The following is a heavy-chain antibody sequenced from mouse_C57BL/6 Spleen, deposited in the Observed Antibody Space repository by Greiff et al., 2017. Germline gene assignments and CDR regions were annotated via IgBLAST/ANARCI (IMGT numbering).Heavy chain of an antibody. CDR1: GYTFTSYW. CDR2: IHPHSGST. V-gene: IGHV1-64*01. CDR3: ASPITTVVATGAMDY. Sequence: QVQLQQPGAELVKPGASVKLSCKASGYTFTSYWMHWVKQRPGQGLEWIGMIHPHSGSTNYNEKFKSKATLTVDKSSSTAYMQLSSLTSEDSAVYYCASPITTVVATGAMDYWGQGTSVTVSS. J-gene: IGHJ4*01. D-gene: IGHD1-1*01.